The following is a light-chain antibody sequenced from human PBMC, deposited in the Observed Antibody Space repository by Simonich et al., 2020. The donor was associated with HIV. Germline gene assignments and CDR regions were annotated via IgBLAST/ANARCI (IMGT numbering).Light chain of an antibody. V-gene: IGLV9-49*01. CDR3: GADHGSGSNFVWV. CDR1: SGYSNYK. CDR2: VGTGGFVG. J-gene: IGLJ3*02. Sequence: QPVLTQPPSASASRGASVTLNCTLSSGYSNYKVDWYQQRQGKGPRFGMRVGTGGFVGSKGDGIPDRFSVLGSGLNRYLTIKNIQEEDESDYHCGADHGSGSNFVWVFGGGTKLTVL.